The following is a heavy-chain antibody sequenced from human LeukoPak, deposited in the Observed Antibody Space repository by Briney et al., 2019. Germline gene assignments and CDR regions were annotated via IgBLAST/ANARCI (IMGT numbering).Heavy chain of an antibody. CDR1: GGSISSYY. Sequence: SETLSLTCTVSGGSISSYYWSWIRQPPGKGLEWIGYIYYSGSTNYNPSLQSRVTISVDTSKNQFSLKLSSVTAADTAVYYCARLLRWFDPWGQGTLVTVSS. CDR3: ARLLRWFDP. CDR2: IYYSGST. V-gene: IGHV4-59*08. D-gene: IGHD3-16*01. J-gene: IGHJ5*02.